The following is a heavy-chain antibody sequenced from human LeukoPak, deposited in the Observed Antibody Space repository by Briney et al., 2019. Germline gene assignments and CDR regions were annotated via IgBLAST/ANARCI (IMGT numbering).Heavy chain of an antibody. CDR2: IWYDASNE. J-gene: IGHJ4*02. Sequence: PGGSLRLSCAASGFTLSRNGMHWVRQAPGKGLEWVALIWYDASNEYYADSVKGRFTISRDNSKNTLYLQMNSLRVEDTAVYYCARLSGTYLIDYWGQGTLVTVSS. D-gene: IGHD1-26*01. CDR3: ARLSGTYLIDY. CDR1: GFTLSRNG. V-gene: IGHV3-33*01.